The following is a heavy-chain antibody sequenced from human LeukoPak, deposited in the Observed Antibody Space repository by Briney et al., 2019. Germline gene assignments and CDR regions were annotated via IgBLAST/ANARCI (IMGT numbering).Heavy chain of an antibody. V-gene: IGHV1-69*13. CDR3: ARDPHSYSSSWYFDY. CDR1: GGTFSSYA. CDR2: IIPIFGTA. D-gene: IGHD6-13*01. J-gene: IGHJ4*02. Sequence: SVKVSCKASGGTFSSYAISWVRQAPGQGLEWMGGIIPIFGTANYAQKFQGRVTITADESTSTAYMELSSLRSEDTAVYYCARDPHSYSSSWYFDYWGQGTLVTDSS.